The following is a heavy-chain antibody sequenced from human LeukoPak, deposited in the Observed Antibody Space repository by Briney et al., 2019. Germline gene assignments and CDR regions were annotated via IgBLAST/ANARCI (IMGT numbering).Heavy chain of an antibody. Sequence: ASVKVSCKASGGTFSSYAISWVRQAPGQGLEWMGGIIPIFGTANYAQKFQGRVTITADKSTSTAYMELSSLRSEDTAVYYCARGVRVTATHWYFDLWGCGTLVTVSS. CDR1: GGTFSSYA. D-gene: IGHD2-21*02. CDR3: ARGVRVTATHWYFDL. V-gene: IGHV1-69*06. CDR2: IIPIFGTA. J-gene: IGHJ2*01.